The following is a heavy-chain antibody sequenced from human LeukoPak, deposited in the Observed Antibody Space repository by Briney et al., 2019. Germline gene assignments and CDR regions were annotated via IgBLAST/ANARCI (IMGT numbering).Heavy chain of an antibody. Sequence: PGGSLRLSCAASGFTFSSYNMNWVRQAPGKGLEWVSSISSSSSYIYYADSLKGRFTISRDNTQDSLYLQMNSLRAEDTAVYYCARGKGVTIQSSFDPWGQGTLVTVSS. D-gene: IGHD3-9*01. V-gene: IGHV3-21*01. CDR3: ARGKGVTIQSSFDP. CDR2: ISSSSSYI. J-gene: IGHJ5*02. CDR1: GFTFSSYN.